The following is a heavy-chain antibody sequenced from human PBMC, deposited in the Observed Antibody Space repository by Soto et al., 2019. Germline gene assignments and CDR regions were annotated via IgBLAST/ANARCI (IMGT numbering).Heavy chain of an antibody. Sequence: QVHLVESGGGVVQPGRSLRLSCAASGFTLSSNDMHWVRQAPGKGLEWVADMSYDGGNEDYADSVKGRITISRDNSKNTLYLQMNGLRAEDTAVYYCARVDGGRYGVDAFDIWGQGTMVTVSS. CDR1: GFTLSSND. CDR2: MSYDGGNE. V-gene: IGHV3-30*03. D-gene: IGHD3-16*01. J-gene: IGHJ3*02. CDR3: ARVDGGRYGVDAFDI.